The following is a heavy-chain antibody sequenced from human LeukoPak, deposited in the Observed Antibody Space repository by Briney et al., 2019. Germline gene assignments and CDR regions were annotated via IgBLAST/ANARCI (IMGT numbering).Heavy chain of an antibody. V-gene: IGHV1-2*02. Sequence: GASVKVSCKASGYTFTGYYMHWVRQAPGQGLEWMGWINPNSGGTNYAQKFQGRVTMTRDTSISTAYMELSRLTSDDTALYYCAGVPGYSNSQVNFDYWGQGTLVTVSS. CDR1: GYTFTGYY. J-gene: IGHJ4*02. D-gene: IGHD6-13*01. CDR3: AGVPGYSNSQVNFDY. CDR2: INPNSGGT.